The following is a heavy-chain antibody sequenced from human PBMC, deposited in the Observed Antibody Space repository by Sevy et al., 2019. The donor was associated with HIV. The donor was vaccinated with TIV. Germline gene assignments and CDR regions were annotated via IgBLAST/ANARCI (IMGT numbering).Heavy chain of an antibody. D-gene: IGHD3-22*01. CDR1: GFAFNTYA. V-gene: IGHV3-30-3*01. J-gene: IGHJ4*02. CDR2: ISYNGNNQ. Sequence: GGSLRLSCAASGFAFNTYAMHWVRQAPGRGLEWVAIISYNGNNQYYADSVKGRFTNSRDNSKNTLYLQMNSLRAEDTAVYYCATYDSTGYYYSWLDYWGQGTLVTVSS. CDR3: ATYDSTGYYYSWLDY.